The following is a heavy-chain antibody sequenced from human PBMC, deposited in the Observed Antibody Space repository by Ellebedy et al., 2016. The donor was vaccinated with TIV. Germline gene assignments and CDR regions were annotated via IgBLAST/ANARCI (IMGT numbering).Heavy chain of an antibody. CDR2: ISRSSDTI. CDR3: AVAWVVDIGLVPASTYSFDY. CDR1: HFLFSPSW. J-gene: IGHJ4*02. D-gene: IGHD3/OR15-3a*01. Sequence: GGSLRLXXVGSHFLFSPSWMNWVRQAPGKGLQWIAYISRSSDTIYYADSVKGRFTISRDNAKNSLYLHMDSLGDEDTAVYYCAVAWVVDIGLVPASTYSFDYWGQGTLVSVSS. V-gene: IGHV3-48*02.